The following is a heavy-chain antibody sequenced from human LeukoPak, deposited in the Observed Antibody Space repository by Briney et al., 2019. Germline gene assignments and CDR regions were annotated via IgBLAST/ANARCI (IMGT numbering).Heavy chain of an antibody. J-gene: IGHJ4*01. CDR2: ISAGGDFV. V-gene: IGHV3-21*01. CDR3: VRGKYDRSEYAYFDS. D-gene: IGHD3-22*01. CDR1: GFPFSTHS. Sequence: GGSLRLSCAASGFPFSTHSLNWVRQAPGKGLEWVSSISAGGDFVYYGDSVKGRFTMSRDNAKNTLHLQMDSLTAEDTAVYYCVRGKYDRSEYAYFDSWGHGTLVTVSS.